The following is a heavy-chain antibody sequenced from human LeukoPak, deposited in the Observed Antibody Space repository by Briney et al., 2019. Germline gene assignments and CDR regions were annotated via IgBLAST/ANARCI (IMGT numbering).Heavy chain of an antibody. Sequence: PGGSLRLSCAASGFTVSSNYTSWVRQAPGKGLEWVSLISGSGDTTNYADSVKGRFAISRDNSKNTLYLQMNSLGADDTAVYYCAKAFQRGWERDAFAFWGQGTLVTVSS. D-gene: IGHD1-26*01. V-gene: IGHV3-53*01. CDR2: ISGSGDTT. CDR1: GFTVSSNY. J-gene: IGHJ3*01. CDR3: AKAFQRGWERDAFAF.